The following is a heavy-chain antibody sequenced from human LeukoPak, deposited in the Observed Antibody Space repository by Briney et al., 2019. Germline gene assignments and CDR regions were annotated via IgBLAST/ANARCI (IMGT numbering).Heavy chain of an antibody. CDR2: INPNSGGT. D-gene: IGHD3-3*01. J-gene: IGHJ3*02. V-gene: IGHV1-2*02. CDR1: GYTFTGYY. CDR3: ARPYYDFWSGSEGAFDI. Sequence: EASVKVSCKASGYTFTGYYMHWVRQAPGQGLEWMGWINPNSGGTNYAQKFQGRVTMTRDTAISTAYMELSRLRSDDTAVYYCARPYYDFWSGSEGAFDIWGQGTMVTVSS.